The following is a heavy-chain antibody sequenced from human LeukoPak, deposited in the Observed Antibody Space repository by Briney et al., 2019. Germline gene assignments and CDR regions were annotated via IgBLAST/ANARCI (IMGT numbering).Heavy chain of an antibody. CDR2: ISHTGST. CDR1: GGSFSDYY. V-gene: IGHV4-34*01. Sequence: KPSETLSLTCAVYGGSFSDYYWTWIRQPPGKGLEWIGEISHTGSTNSNPSLKSRLTISVDTSKNQLSLNLSSVTAADTAVYYCARQRSHTRYSTGWFRSYYFDYWGQGTLVTVSS. CDR3: ARQRSHTRYSTGWFRSYYFDY. J-gene: IGHJ4*02. D-gene: IGHD6-19*01.